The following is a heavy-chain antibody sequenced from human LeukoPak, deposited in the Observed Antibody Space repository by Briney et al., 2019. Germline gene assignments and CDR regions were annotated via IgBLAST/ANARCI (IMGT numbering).Heavy chain of an antibody. V-gene: IGHV4-38-2*02. D-gene: IGHD3-9*01. CDR2: IYYSGGT. J-gene: IGHJ6*02. Sequence: PSETLSLTCTVSGYSISSGYYWGWIRQPPGKGLEWIGSIYYSGGTYYNPSLKSRVTFSVDTSKNQFSLKLSSVTAADTAVYYCARDNRYFDPGVYYYYGMDVWGQGTTVTVSS. CDR3: ARDNRYFDPGVYYYYGMDV. CDR1: GYSISSGYY.